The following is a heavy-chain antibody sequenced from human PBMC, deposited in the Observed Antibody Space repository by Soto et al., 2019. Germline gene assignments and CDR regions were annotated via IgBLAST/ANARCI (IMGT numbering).Heavy chain of an antibody. CDR1: GGSLTSGGYY. CDR3: ARGGDSDNYFAP. CDR2: IFHSGST. V-gene: IGHV4-31*03. Sequence: QVQLQESGPGLVKPSQTLSLTCPVSGGSLTSGGYYWSWIRQHPGMGLEWIAHIFHSGSTHHNPSLKSRVTISVDTSKNQFSLNLTSVTAADTAVYYCARGGDSDNYFAPWGQGTLVAVSS. J-gene: IGHJ5*02. D-gene: IGHD2-21*02.